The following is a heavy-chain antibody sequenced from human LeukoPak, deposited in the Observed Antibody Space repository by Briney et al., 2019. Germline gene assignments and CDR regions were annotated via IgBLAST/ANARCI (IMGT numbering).Heavy chain of an antibody. CDR3: ASLHYGPTPDWFDP. V-gene: IGHV1-2*02. D-gene: IGHD4-17*01. J-gene: IGHJ5*02. CDR2: INPSSGGT. Sequence: ASVKVSCKASGYTFTGYYMHWVRQAPGQGLEWMGWINPSSGGTNYAQKFQGRVTMTRDTSISTAYMELSRLRSDDTAVYYCASLHYGPTPDWFDPWGQGTLVIVSS. CDR1: GYTFTGYY.